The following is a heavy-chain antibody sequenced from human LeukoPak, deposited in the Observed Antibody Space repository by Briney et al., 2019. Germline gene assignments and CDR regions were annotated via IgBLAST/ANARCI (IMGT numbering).Heavy chain of an antibody. CDR1: GYTFTDYY. J-gene: IGHJ4*02. CDR3: ARDLLESRWYYPLGVDY. V-gene: IGHV1-2*02. Sequence: ASVKVSCQASGYTFTDYYMYWVRQAPGQGLEWMGWINPNSGVTNYAQKFQGRVTMTRDTSISTAYMELSRLRSDDTAVYYCARDLLESRWYYPLGVDYWGQGTLVTVSS. D-gene: IGHD4-23*01. CDR2: INPNSGVT.